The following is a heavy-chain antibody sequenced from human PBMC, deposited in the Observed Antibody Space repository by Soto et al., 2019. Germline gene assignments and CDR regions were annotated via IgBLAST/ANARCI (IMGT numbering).Heavy chain of an antibody. D-gene: IGHD5-12*01. J-gene: IGHJ4*02. CDR1: RYNFTDYY. CDR3: ARARLTTLELATIY. CDR2: INANSGVT. Sequence: ASVKVSCKASRYNFTDYYVHWVRQSPGQGLEWMGWINANSGVTKFPQTFQGRVIMTRDTFISTVYMELRRLTSDDTAVYYCARARLTTLELATIYWGQGTQVTVSS. V-gene: IGHV1-2*02.